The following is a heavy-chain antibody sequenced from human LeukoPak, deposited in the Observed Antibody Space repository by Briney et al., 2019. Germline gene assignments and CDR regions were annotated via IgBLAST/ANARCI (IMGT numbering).Heavy chain of an antibody. Sequence: SETLSLTCTVSGGSISSYYWSWIRQPPGKGLEWIGYIYYSGSTNYNPSLKSRVTISVDTSKNQFSLKLSSVTAADTAVYYCAREYSSSSQGGDFDYWGQGTLVTVSS. CDR2: IYYSGST. CDR1: GGSISSYY. CDR3: AREYSSSSQGGDFDY. J-gene: IGHJ4*02. D-gene: IGHD6-6*01. V-gene: IGHV4-59*12.